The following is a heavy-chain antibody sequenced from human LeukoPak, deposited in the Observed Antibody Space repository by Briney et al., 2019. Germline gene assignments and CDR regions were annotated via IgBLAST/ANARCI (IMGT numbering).Heavy chain of an antibody. CDR3: ARVLSTRYCSSTSCYYPRFPRYYYGMDV. D-gene: IGHD2-2*01. CDR1: GYTFTSYD. CDR2: MNPNSGNT. Sequence: EASVKVSCKASGYTFTSYDINWVRQATGQGLEWMGWMNPNSGNTGYAQKFQGRVTMIRNTSISTAYMELSSLRSEDTAVYYCARVLSTRYCSSTSCYYPRFPRYYYGMDVWGQGTTVTVSS. V-gene: IGHV1-8*01. J-gene: IGHJ6*02.